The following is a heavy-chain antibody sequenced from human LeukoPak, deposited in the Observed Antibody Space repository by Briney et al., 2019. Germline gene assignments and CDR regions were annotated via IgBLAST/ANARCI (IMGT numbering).Heavy chain of an antibody. Sequence: GGSLRLSCAVSGFTFSSHGLTWVRQVPGKGLEWVSAIEISGDTFYADSVKGRFTISRDNSKDTLYLQLNSLRAEDTAVYYCASEIRPNDYWGQGTLVTVSS. CDR2: IEISGDT. CDR1: GFTFSSHG. J-gene: IGHJ4*02. CDR3: ASEIRPNDY. D-gene: IGHD3-10*01. V-gene: IGHV3-23*01.